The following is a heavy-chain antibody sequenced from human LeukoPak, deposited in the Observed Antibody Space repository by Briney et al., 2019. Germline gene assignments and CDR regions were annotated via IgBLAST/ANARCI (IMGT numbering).Heavy chain of an antibody. Sequence: SETLSLTCTVSGYSISSSYYWSWIRQPPGKGLEWIGYIYYSGSTNYNPSLKSRVTISVDTSKNQFSLKLSSVTAADTAVYYCARGRYYGPGRPTGGMDVWGQGTTVTVSS. J-gene: IGHJ6*02. V-gene: IGHV4-59*08. CDR1: GYSISSSYY. CDR2: IYYSGST. CDR3: ARGRYYGPGRPTGGMDV. D-gene: IGHD3-10*01.